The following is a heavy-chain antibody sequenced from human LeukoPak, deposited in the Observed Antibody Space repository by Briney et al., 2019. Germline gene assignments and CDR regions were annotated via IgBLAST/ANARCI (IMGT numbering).Heavy chain of an antibody. Sequence: PGGSLRLSCAASGFIFSSYAINWVRQAPGKGLEWVAVISYDGSNKYYADSVKGRFTISRDNSKNTLYLQMNSLRPEDTAVYYCARDLKWELLLWTFDYWGQGTLVTVSS. J-gene: IGHJ4*02. D-gene: IGHD1-26*01. CDR1: GFIFSSYA. CDR2: ISYDGSNK. CDR3: ARDLKWELLLWTFDY. V-gene: IGHV3-30*04.